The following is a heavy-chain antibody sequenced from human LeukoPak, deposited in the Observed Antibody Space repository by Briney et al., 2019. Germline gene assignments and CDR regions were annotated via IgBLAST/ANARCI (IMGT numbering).Heavy chain of an antibody. Sequence: GGSLRLSCAASGFTFSPYSMNWVRQAPGKGMEWVSSVSSRSSYINYADSVKGRFIISREDAKNSLYLQMNSLRAEDTAVYYCARDGDTAEFDYWGQGTLVTVSS. CDR3: ARDGDTAEFDY. CDR1: GFTFSPYS. CDR2: VSSRSSYI. V-gene: IGHV3-21*01. J-gene: IGHJ4*02. D-gene: IGHD2-21*02.